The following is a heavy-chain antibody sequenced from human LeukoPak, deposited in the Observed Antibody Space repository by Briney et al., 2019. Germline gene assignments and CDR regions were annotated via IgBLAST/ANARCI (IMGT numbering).Heavy chain of an antibody. CDR1: GFRFDDYG. D-gene: IGHD1-7*01. Sequence: RPGGSLRLSCAASGFRFDDYGMSWVRHVPGKGLEWVSGTNWDGASTGYADSVKGRFTISRDNVKNFLYLQMNSLRVEDTAVYYCARDKRDNWNYIVDYWGQGTLVTVSS. CDR2: TNWDGAST. CDR3: ARDKRDNWNYIVDY. V-gene: IGHV3-20*04. J-gene: IGHJ4*02.